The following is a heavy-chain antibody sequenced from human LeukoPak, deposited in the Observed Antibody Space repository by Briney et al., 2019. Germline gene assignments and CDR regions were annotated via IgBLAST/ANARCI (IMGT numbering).Heavy chain of an antibody. D-gene: IGHD2-2*01. CDR3: ARAASYYYYYYGMDV. Sequence: GGSLRLSCAASGFTFSSYSMNWVRQAPGKGLEWVSSISSSSSYIYYADSVKGRFTISRDNAKNSLYLQMNSLRAEDSAVYYCARAASYYYYYYGMDVWGQGTTVTVSS. V-gene: IGHV3-21*01. J-gene: IGHJ6*02. CDR1: GFTFSSYS. CDR2: ISSSSSYI.